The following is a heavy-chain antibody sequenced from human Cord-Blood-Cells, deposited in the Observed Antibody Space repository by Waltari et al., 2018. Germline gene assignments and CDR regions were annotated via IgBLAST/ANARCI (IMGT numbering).Heavy chain of an antibody. Sequence: QVQLQQWGAGLLKPSETLSLTCAVYGGSFSGYYWSWIRQPPGKGLEWIGEINHSGSTNYNPSLKSRVTISVDTSKNQFSLKLSSVTAADTAVYYCARGEQWELLAYWGQGTLVTVSS. J-gene: IGHJ4*02. V-gene: IGHV4-34*01. CDR1: GGSFSGYY. CDR2: INHSGST. CDR3: ARGEQWELLAY. D-gene: IGHD1-26*01.